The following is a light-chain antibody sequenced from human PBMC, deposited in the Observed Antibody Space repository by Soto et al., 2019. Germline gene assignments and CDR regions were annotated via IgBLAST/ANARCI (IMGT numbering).Light chain of an antibody. CDR1: SSDVGGYNY. Sequence: QSALTQPASVSGSPGQSITISCTGTSSDVGGYNYVSWYQQHPGKAPKLMIYEVSNRPSGVSNRFSGSKSGNTASLTTSGLQAGDEADYYCSSYTSGSTLLVFGGGTKLTVL. CDR3: SSYTSGSTLLV. J-gene: IGLJ2*01. V-gene: IGLV2-14*01. CDR2: EVS.